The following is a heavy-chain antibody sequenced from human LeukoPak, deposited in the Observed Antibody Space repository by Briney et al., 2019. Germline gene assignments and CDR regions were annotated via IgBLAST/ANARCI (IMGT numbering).Heavy chain of an antibody. J-gene: IGHJ1*01. Sequence: GGSLRLSCAASGFTFSSYAMHWVRQAPGKGLEWVAVISYEGSNKYYADSVKGRFTISRDNSKNTLYLQVNSLRAEDTAVYYCARGSPYYYDSSGFPKYFQHWGQGTLVTVSS. D-gene: IGHD3-22*01. V-gene: IGHV3-30-3*01. CDR1: GFTFSSYA. CDR3: ARGSPYYYDSSGFPKYFQH. CDR2: ISYEGSNK.